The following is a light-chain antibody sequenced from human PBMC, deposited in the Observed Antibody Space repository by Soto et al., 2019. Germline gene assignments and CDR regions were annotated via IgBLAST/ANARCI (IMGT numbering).Light chain of an antibody. CDR3: SSRTSTSTYV. J-gene: IGLJ1*01. Sequence: QSALTQPASVSGSPGQSVTISCTGTSGDVGGSQYVSWYQHHPGKAPKLIISEVSNRPSGFSNRFSGSKSGNTASLTISGLQAEDEADYYCSSRTSTSTYVFGTGTKVTVL. CDR2: EVS. V-gene: IGLV2-14*01. CDR1: SGDVGGSQY.